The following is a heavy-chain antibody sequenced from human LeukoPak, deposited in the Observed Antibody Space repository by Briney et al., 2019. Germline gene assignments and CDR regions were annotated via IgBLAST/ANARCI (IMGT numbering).Heavy chain of an antibody. CDR2: ISYDGSNK. J-gene: IGHJ4*02. V-gene: IGHV3-30*01. CDR3: ARARELLRAFGD. Sequence: GGSLRLSCAASGVTLSDHHMDWVRQAPGKGLEWVAVISYDGSNKYYADSVKGRFTISRDNSKNTLYLQMNSLRAEDTAVYYCARARELLRAFGDWGQGTLVTVSS. D-gene: IGHD1-26*01. CDR1: GVTLSDHH.